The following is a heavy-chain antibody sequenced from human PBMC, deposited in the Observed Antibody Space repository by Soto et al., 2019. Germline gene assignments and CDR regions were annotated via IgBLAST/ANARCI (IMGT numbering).Heavy chain of an antibody. Sequence: GGSLRLSCAASGFTFSSYSMNWVRQASGKGLEWVSSISSSSSYIYYADSVKGRFTISRDNAKNSLYLQMNSLRAEDTAVYYCARSEDSSGYPIDYWGQGTLVTVSS. J-gene: IGHJ4*02. V-gene: IGHV3-21*01. CDR2: ISSSSSYI. D-gene: IGHD3-22*01. CDR3: ARSEDSSGYPIDY. CDR1: GFTFSSYS.